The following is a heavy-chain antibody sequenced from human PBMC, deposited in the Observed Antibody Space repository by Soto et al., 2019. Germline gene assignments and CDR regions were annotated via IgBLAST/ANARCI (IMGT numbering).Heavy chain of an antibody. CDR1: GGTFSSYA. Sequence: ASVKVSCKASGGTFSSYAISWVRQAPGQGLEWMGGIIPIFGTANYAQKFQGRVTITADESTSTAYMELSSLRSEDTAVYYCARDERGYSHGSWFDPWGQGTLVTVSS. CDR3: ARDERGYSHGSWFDP. J-gene: IGHJ5*02. D-gene: IGHD5-18*01. CDR2: IIPIFGTA. V-gene: IGHV1-69*13.